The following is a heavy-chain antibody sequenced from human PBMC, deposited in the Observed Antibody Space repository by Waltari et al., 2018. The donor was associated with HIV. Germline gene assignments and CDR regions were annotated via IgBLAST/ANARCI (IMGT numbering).Heavy chain of an antibody. Sequence: LQPVKYVVQPGGSLWLSCRASGFTFTTYGMHWVRQAPGSGLEWLASISQDGIETLYGDSVEGRFTVSRDNFKSLVYLQMQGLRLEDTATYYCARVFARLGADNWYVDLWGRG. CDR2: ISQDGIET. V-gene: IGHV3-30*13. CDR1: GFTFTTYG. CDR3: ARVFARLGADNWYVDL. D-gene: IGHD3-10*02. J-gene: IGHJ2*01.